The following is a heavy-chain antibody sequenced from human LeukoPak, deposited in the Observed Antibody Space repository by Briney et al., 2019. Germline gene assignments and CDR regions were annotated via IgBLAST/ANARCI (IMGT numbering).Heavy chain of an antibody. V-gene: IGHV3-74*01. CDR2: ISSDGSRV. J-gene: IGHJ3*02. Sequence: GGSLRLSCAASGFTFSDYWMHWVRQAPGKGLVWVSRISSDGSRVTYADSVKGRFTISRDNAKNTLYLQMNSLRAEDTAVYYCARDYDAFDIWGQGTMVTVSS. CDR1: GFTFSDYW. CDR3: ARDYDAFDI.